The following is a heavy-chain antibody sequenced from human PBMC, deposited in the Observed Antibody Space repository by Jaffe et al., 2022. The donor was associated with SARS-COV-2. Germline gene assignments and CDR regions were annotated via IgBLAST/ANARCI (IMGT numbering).Heavy chain of an antibody. CDR1: GFTFSNAW. CDR2: IKSKTDGGTT. Sequence: EVQLVESGGGLVKPGGSLRLSCAASGFTFSNAWMSWVRQAPGKGLEWVGRIKSKTDGGTTDYAAPVKGRFTISRDDSKNTLYLQMNSLKTEDTAVYYCTTDSVVVVAATHYYYYGMDVWGQGTTVTVSS. D-gene: IGHD2-15*01. J-gene: IGHJ6*02. CDR3: TTDSVVVVAATHYYYYGMDV. V-gene: IGHV3-15*01.